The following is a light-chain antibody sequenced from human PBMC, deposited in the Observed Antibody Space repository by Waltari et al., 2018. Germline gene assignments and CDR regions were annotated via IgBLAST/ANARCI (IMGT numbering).Light chain of an antibody. V-gene: IGKV3-20*01. Sequence: EIVLTQSPGTLSLSPGERATLSCRASQSVSRTLAWYQQKPGQAPRLLLYDASIRATGIPDRFSGSWSGTDFSLTISRLEPEDFAVYYCQKYGTRPATFGQGTKVEIK. CDR1: QSVSRT. CDR2: DAS. CDR3: QKYGTRPAT. J-gene: IGKJ1*01.